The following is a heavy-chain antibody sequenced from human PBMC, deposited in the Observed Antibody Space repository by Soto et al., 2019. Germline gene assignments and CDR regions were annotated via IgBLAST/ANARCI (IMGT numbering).Heavy chain of an antibody. J-gene: IGHJ6*02. D-gene: IGHD3-22*01. Sequence: GGSLRLSCAASGFTFSSYGMHWVRQAPGKGLEWVAVISHDGSNKYYADSVKGRFTISRDNSKNTLYLQMNSLRAEDTAVYYCAKDRGDDSSGHHGYYYYGMDVWGQGTTVTVS. V-gene: IGHV3-30*18. CDR3: AKDRGDDSSGHHGYYYYGMDV. CDR2: ISHDGSNK. CDR1: GFTFSSYG.